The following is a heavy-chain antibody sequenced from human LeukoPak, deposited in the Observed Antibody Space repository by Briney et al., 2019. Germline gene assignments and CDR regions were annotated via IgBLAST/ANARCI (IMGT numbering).Heavy chain of an antibody. V-gene: IGHV3-48*03. J-gene: IGHJ6*02. Sequence: PGGSLRLSCAASGFTFSSYEMNWVRQAPGRGLEGVSYISSSGSTIYYADSVKGRFTISRDNSKNSPYLQMNSLRADDTAFYYGTKDSSQQSAYGMDVWGQGTTVTVSS. CDR2: ISSSGSTI. D-gene: IGHD6-13*01. CDR1: GFTFSSYE. CDR3: TKDSSQQSAYGMDV.